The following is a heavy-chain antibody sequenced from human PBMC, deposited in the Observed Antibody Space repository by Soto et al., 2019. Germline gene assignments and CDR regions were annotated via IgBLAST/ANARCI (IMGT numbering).Heavy chain of an antibody. Sequence: QVQLVESGGGVVEPGRSLRLSCAASGFPFSNYGMHWVRQAPGKGLEWMAVISFDGHDQDYADSVKGRFTISRDNYKSTLYLQMNSLRAEDTAVYYCASQQWLDPVWGQGTLGTVSS. D-gene: IGHD6-19*01. CDR1: GFPFSNYG. V-gene: IGHV3-30*03. J-gene: IGHJ4*02. CDR2: ISFDGHDQ. CDR3: ASQQWLDPV.